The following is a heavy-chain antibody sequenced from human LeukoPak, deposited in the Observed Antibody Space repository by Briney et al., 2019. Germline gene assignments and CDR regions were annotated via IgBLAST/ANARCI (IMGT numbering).Heavy chain of an antibody. V-gene: IGHV4-30-4*01. Sequence: SETLSLTCTVSGGSISSGDYYWSWIRQPPGKGLEWIGYIYYSGSTYYNPSLKSRVTISVDTSKNQFSLKLSSVTAADTAVYYCARDSGSTTQYFQHWGQGTLVTISS. CDR1: GGSISSGDYY. CDR3: ARDSGSTTQYFQH. D-gene: IGHD2-2*01. CDR2: IYYSGST. J-gene: IGHJ1*01.